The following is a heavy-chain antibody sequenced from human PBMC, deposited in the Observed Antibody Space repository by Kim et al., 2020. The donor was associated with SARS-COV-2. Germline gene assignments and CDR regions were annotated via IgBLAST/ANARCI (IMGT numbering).Heavy chain of an antibody. CDR1: GYTFTGYY. CDR3: ARGASDFWIGLYMDV. CDR2: INPNSGGT. J-gene: IGHJ6*02. Sequence: ASVKVSCKASGYTFTGYYMHWVRQAPGQGLEWMGWINPNSGGTNYAQKFQGRVTMTRDTSISTAYMELSRLRSDDTAVYYCARGASDFWIGLYMDVWGQGTTVTVSS. V-gene: IGHV1-2*02. D-gene: IGHD3-3*01.